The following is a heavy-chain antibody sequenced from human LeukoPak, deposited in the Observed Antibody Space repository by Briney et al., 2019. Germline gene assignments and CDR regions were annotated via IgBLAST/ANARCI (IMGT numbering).Heavy chain of an antibody. CDR2: IKQDGSEE. CDR3: ASRIVGTPDYFDY. D-gene: IGHD1-26*01. J-gene: IGHJ4*02. Sequence: GGSLRLSCAVSGVNFSSYWMSWVRQAPGKGLEWVANIKQDGSEEYYVDSVKGRFTISRDNAKNSLYLQLNSLRVEDTAVYYCASRIVGTPDYFDYWGQGTLVTVSS. V-gene: IGHV3-7*01. CDR1: GVNFSSYW.